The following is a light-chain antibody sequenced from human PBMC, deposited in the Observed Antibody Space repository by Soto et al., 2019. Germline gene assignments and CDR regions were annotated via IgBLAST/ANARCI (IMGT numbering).Light chain of an antibody. Sequence: QSVLTQPASVSGSPGQSITVSCTGTNTDVGGYNYVSWYQHRPGKAPRLMIYEVRNRLSGVSNRFSESKSGNTASLTISGLQSEDEADYYCTSYTPTGALVFGSGTKLTVL. CDR3: TSYTPTGALV. CDR2: EVR. V-gene: IGLV2-14*01. CDR1: NTDVGGYNY. J-gene: IGLJ3*02.